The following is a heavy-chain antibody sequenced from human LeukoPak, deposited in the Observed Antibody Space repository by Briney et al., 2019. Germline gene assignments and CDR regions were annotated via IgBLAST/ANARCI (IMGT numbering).Heavy chain of an antibody. D-gene: IGHD6-6*01. CDR3: ARDLWQLVRGGHYFDY. CDR2: ISAYNGNT. J-gene: IGHJ4*02. Sequence: ASVKVSCKASGYTFTSYGISWVRRAPGQGLEWMGWISAYNGNTNYAQKLQGRVTMTTDTSTSTAYMELRSLRSDDTAVYYCARDLWQLVRGGHYFDYWGQGTLVTVSS. V-gene: IGHV1-18*01. CDR1: GYTFTSYG.